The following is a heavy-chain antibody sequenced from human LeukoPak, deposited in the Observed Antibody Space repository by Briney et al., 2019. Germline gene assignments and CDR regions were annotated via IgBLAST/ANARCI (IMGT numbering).Heavy chain of an antibody. CDR3: ARHIVPDY. Sequence: LAGGSLRLSCAASGFTFDDYAMHWVRQAPGKGLEWVSGISWNSGSIGYADSVKGRFTISRDNAKNSLYLQMNSLRDEDTAVYYCARHIVPDYWGQGTLVTVSS. CDR2: ISWNSGSI. J-gene: IGHJ4*02. CDR1: GFTFDDYA. D-gene: IGHD1-26*01. V-gene: IGHV3-9*01.